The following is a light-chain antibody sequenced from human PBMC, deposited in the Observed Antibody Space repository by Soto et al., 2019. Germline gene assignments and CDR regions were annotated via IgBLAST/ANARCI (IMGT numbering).Light chain of an antibody. CDR1: QSVRGSY. Sequence: EIVLTQSPGTLSLSPGERATLSCRASQSVRGSYLGWYQQKPGQAPRLLIYDASSRATGIPDRFSGSGSGTDFTLTISRLESEDFAVYYCQQYGSSPGTFGQGTKVEIK. V-gene: IGKV3-20*01. J-gene: IGKJ1*01. CDR2: DAS. CDR3: QQYGSSPGT.